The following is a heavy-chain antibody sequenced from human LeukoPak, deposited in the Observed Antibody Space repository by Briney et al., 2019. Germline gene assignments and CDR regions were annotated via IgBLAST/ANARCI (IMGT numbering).Heavy chain of an antibody. CDR1: GYTFTSDG. D-gene: IGHD2-15*01. CDR3: ARSDCSGGSCYDLDY. Sequence: ASVKVSCKASGYTFTSDGITWVRQAPGQGLEWMGWISAYNGNTNYAQKLQGRVTMTTDTSTSTAYMELRSLRSDDTAVYYCARSDCSGGSCYDLDYWGQGTLVTVSS. J-gene: IGHJ4*02. V-gene: IGHV1-18*01. CDR2: ISAYNGNT.